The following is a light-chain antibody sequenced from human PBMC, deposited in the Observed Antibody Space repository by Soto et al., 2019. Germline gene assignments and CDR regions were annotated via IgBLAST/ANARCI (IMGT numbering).Light chain of an antibody. V-gene: IGKV3-15*01. J-gene: IGKJ5*01. CDR1: QSVSSN. Sequence: EIVMTQSPATLSVSPGERATLSCRASQSVSSNLAWYQQKPGQAPRLLIYGASTRATGIPARFSGSGSGTEFTLTISSLQSEDFAVYYCQQYNNWPSLTFGQGTRLENK. CDR3: QQYNNWPSLT. CDR2: GAS.